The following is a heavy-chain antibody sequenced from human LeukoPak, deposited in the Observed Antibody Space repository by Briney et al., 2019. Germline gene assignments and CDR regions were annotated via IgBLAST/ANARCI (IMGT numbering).Heavy chain of an antibody. CDR1: GFTFSSYG. CDR3: ARLGYCSSTSCYGFDP. Sequence: GWSLRLSCAASGFTFSSYGMHWVRQAPGKGLEWVAVISYDGSNKYYADSVKGRFTISRDNSKNTLYLQMNSLRSEDTAVYYCARLGYCSSTSCYGFDPWGQGTLVTVSS. D-gene: IGHD2-2*01. J-gene: IGHJ5*02. CDR2: ISYDGSNK. V-gene: IGHV3-30*03.